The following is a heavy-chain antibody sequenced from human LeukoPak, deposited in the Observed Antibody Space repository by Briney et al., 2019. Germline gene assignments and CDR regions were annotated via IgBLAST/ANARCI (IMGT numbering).Heavy chain of an antibody. CDR3: ARSSSGSWLGDLVHFDP. CDR1: GFTFSSYE. Sequence: GGSLRLSCAASGFTFSSYEMNWVRQAPGKGLEWVSYISSSGSTIYYADSVKGRFTISRDNAKNSLYLQMNSLRAEDTAVYYCARSSSGSWLGDLVHFDPWGQGTLVTVSS. J-gene: IGHJ5*02. V-gene: IGHV3-48*03. CDR2: ISSSGSTI. D-gene: IGHD3-10*01.